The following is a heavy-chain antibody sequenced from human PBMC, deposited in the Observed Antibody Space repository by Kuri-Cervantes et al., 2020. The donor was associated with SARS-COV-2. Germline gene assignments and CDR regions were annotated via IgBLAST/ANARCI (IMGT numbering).Heavy chain of an antibody. D-gene: IGHD4/OR15-4a*01. CDR3: ARRAKHWYFDL. CDR1: GGSISSYY. J-gene: IGHJ2*01. V-gene: IGHV4-59*08. Sequence: ESLKISCTVSGGSISSYYWSWIRQPPGKGLEWIGYIYYSGSTNYNPSLKSRVTISVDTSKNQFSLKLSYVTAADTAVYYCARRAKHWYFDLWGRGTLVTVSS. CDR2: IYYSGST.